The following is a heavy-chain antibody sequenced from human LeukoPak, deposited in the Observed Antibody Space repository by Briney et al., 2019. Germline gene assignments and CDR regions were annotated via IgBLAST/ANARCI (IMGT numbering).Heavy chain of an antibody. CDR1: GFTFSSYG. V-gene: IGHV3-30*18. Sequence: PGRSLRLSCAASGFTFSSYGMHWVRQAPGKGLEWVAVISYDGSNKYYADSVKGRFTISRDNSKNTLYLQMNSLRAEDTAVYYCAKDLRGEAAAGPDQHWGQGTLVTVSS. J-gene: IGHJ1*01. CDR2: ISYDGSNK. CDR3: AKDLRGEAAAGPDQH. D-gene: IGHD6-13*01.